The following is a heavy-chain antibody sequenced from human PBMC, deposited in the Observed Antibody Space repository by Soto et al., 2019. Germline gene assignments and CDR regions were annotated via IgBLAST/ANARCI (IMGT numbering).Heavy chain of an antibody. D-gene: IGHD3-16*01. CDR1: GFTVSSNY. J-gene: IGHJ4*02. Sequence: GGSLSLSCAASGFTVSSNYMSWVRQAPEKGLERVSGINWKSDIGYADSVKGRFTISRDNAENSLYLQMNSLRAEDTALYYCAISQDRGGRTTFIYWGQGTQVTVSS. V-gene: IGHV3-9*01. CDR2: INWKSDI. CDR3: AISQDRGGRTTFIY.